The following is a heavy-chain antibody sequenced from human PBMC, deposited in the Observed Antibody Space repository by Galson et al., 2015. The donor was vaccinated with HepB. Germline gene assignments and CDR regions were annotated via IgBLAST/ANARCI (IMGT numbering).Heavy chain of an antibody. CDR1: GGTFSSYT. J-gene: IGHJ4*02. Sequence: SVKVSCKASGGTFSSYTISWVRQAPGQGLEWMGRIIPILGIANYAQKFQGRVTITADKSTSTAYMELSSLRSEDTAVYYCARDRGSSWPFDYWGQGTLVTVSS. D-gene: IGHD6-13*01. CDR3: ARDRGSSWPFDY. V-gene: IGHV1-69*04. CDR2: IIPILGIA.